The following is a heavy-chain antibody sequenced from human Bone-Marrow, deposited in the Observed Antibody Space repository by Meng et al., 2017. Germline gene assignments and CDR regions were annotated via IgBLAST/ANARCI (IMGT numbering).Heavy chain of an antibody. CDR1: GYTFTGYY. Sequence: ASVKVFCKASGYTFTGYYMHWVRQAPGQGPEGMGRINPNSGGTNYAQKFQGRVTMTRDTSISTAYVELSRLRADDTAGYYCARENGYSYGNQDAFDIWGQGTMVTVSS. V-gene: IGHV1-2*06. D-gene: IGHD5-18*01. J-gene: IGHJ3*02. CDR3: ARENGYSYGNQDAFDI. CDR2: INPNSGGT.